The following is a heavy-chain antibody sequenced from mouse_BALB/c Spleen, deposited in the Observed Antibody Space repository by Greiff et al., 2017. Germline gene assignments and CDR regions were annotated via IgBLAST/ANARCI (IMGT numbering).Heavy chain of an antibody. CDR2: IDPANGNT. V-gene: IGHV14-3*02. Sequence: EVKLQESGAELVKPGASVKLSCTASGFNIKDTYMHWVKQRPEQGLEWIGRIDPANGNTKYDPKFQGKATITADTSSNTAYLQLSSLTSEDTAVYYCARSTGTRHYYAMDYWGQGTSVTVSS. D-gene: IGHD4-1*01. J-gene: IGHJ4*01. CDR1: GFNIKDTY. CDR3: ARSTGTRHYYAMDY.